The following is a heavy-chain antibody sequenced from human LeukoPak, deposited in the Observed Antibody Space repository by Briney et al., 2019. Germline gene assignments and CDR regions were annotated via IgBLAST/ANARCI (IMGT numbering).Heavy chain of an antibody. D-gene: IGHD2-15*01. J-gene: IGHJ4*02. CDR2: INQGGSQK. CDR1: GFSFRTSW. CDR3: ARAPVYCSGASCRLYFDY. V-gene: IGHV3-7*04. Sequence: GGSLRLSCAVSGFSFRTSWMSWVRQAPGKGLEWVANINQGGSQKYCVDSVEGRFTISRDNAKNSLYVDMNSLRAEDTAVYYCARAPVYCSGASCRLYFDYWGQGNLVTVSS.